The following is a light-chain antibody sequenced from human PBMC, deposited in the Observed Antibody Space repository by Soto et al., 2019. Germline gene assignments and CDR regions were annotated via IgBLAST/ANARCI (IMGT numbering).Light chain of an antibody. CDR2: GAS. Sequence: EIVMTQSPATLSVSPGERATLSCRASQSAGTNLAWYQQKPGQAPRLLIYGASTRATGIPARFSGSGSGTEFTLTISSLQSEDFAVYYCQHYNNWPAWTFDQGTKVEIK. CDR3: QHYNNWPAWT. J-gene: IGKJ1*01. V-gene: IGKV3-15*01. CDR1: QSAGTN.